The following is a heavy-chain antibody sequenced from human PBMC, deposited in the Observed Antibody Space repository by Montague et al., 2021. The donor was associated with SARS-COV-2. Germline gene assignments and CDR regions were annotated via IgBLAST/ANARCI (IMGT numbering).Heavy chain of an antibody. J-gene: IGHJ4*02. CDR2: IYPGDSDT. Sequence: QSGAEVKKPGESLKISCKGSGYSFSSYWIGWVRQMPGKGLEWMGIIYPGDSDTRYSPSFQGQVTISADTSTTTAYLHWSTLKASDTAIYYCTRQASGYGVDXWGQGTQVTVPS. CDR1: GYSFSSYW. D-gene: IGHD5-12*01. V-gene: IGHV5-51*01. CDR3: TRQASGYGVDX.